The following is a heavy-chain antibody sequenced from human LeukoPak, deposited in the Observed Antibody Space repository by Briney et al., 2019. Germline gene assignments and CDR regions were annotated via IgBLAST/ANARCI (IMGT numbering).Heavy chain of an antibody. Sequence: SVKVSCKASGGTFSSYAISWVRQATGQGLEWMGWMNPNSGNTGYAQKFQGRVTMTRNTSISTAYMELRSLRSEDTAVYYCARGFVRTTVYMDVWGKGTTVTISS. D-gene: IGHD3-10*02. CDR2: MNPNSGNT. J-gene: IGHJ6*03. V-gene: IGHV1-8*02. CDR1: GGTFSSYA. CDR3: ARGFVRTTVYMDV.